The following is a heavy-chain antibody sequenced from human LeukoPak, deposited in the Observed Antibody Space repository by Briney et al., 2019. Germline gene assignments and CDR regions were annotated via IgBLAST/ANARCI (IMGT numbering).Heavy chain of an antibody. CDR2: KLLEGGNK. Sequence: GRYPRPSCPSSRFTLGSLGMQWDRPAPSEGIGWEGVKLLEGGNKFYADSVEGRFTICRHNSEPTLYLEMNSVRAEDTDVYDCAKDLGVPAATNAFDIWGQGTMVTVSS. D-gene: IGHD2-2*01. V-gene: IGHV3-30*18. J-gene: IGHJ3*02. CDR1: RFTLGSLG. CDR3: AKDLGVPAATNAFDI.